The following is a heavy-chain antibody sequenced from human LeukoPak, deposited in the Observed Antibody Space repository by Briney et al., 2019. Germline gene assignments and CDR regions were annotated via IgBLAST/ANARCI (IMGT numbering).Heavy chain of an antibody. CDR3: ARVQSSSRYGPEYFQH. D-gene: IGHD6-13*01. Sequence: SETLSLTCTVSGGSISSYYWSWIRQPPGKGLEWIGYIYYSGSTNYNPSLKSRVTISVDTSKNQFSLKLSSVTAADTAVYSCARVQSSSRYGPEYFQHWGQGTLVTVSS. CDR2: IYYSGST. CDR1: GGSISSYY. V-gene: IGHV4-59*08. J-gene: IGHJ1*01.